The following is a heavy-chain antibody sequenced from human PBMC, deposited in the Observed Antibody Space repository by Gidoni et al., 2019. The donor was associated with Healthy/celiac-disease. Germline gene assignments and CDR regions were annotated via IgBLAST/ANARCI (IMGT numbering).Heavy chain of an antibody. Sequence: QVQLVQSGAEVKKPGSSVNVSCKASGGAFSSYAISWVRYGPGKGLEWLGRIIPILGIANYAQKFQGRVTITADKSTSTAYMELSSLRSEDTAVYYCARCAPMGRARLPLDYWGQGTLVTVSS. J-gene: IGHJ4*02. V-gene: IGHV1-69*04. CDR2: IIPILGIA. CDR3: ARCAPMGRARLPLDY. D-gene: IGHD2-8*01. CDR1: GGAFSSYA.